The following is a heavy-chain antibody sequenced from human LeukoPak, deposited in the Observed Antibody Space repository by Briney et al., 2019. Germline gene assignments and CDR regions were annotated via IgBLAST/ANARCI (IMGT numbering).Heavy chain of an antibody. CDR1: GFTFSNHG. CDR3: AKDDAWIRFGE. V-gene: IGHV3-23*01. J-gene: IGHJ4*02. Sequence: GGSLRLSCAASGFTFSNHGMNWVRQAPGKGLEGVSGISPSGDITYYADSVKGRFTISRDNSKNRLHMGGSSLTAEDTAVYYCAKDDAWIRFGEWSQGTLVTVSS. CDR2: ISPSGDIT. D-gene: IGHD3-10*01.